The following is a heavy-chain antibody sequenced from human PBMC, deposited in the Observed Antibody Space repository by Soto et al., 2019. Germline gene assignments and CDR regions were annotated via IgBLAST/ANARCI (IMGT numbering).Heavy chain of an antibody. Sequence: EVQLLESGGGLVQPGGSLRLSCAASGFTFSSYAMSWVRQAPGKGLEWVSTISGSDGSTYYADSVKGRFTISRDNSKNTPYLQMNSLRAEDTAVYYCAKEYSSGWYYFDYWGQGTLVTVSS. CDR2: ISGSDGST. V-gene: IGHV3-23*01. CDR1: GFTFSSYA. D-gene: IGHD6-19*01. CDR3: AKEYSSGWYYFDY. J-gene: IGHJ4*02.